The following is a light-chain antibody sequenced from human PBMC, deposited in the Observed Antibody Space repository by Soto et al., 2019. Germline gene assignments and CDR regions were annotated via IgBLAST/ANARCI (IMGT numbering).Light chain of an antibody. Sequence: DIQMTQSPSSLSASVGDRVTITCRASQSISSFLNWYQQKPGKAPKLLIYAASNLQGGVPSRFSGSGSGTDFTLTISSLQPEDFATYYCQQSYSTPITFGQGTRLEIK. J-gene: IGKJ5*01. CDR1: QSISSF. CDR2: AAS. V-gene: IGKV1-39*01. CDR3: QQSYSTPIT.